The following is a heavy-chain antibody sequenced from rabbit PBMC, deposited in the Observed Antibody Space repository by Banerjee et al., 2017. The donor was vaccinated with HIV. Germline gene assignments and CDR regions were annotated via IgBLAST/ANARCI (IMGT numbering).Heavy chain of an antibody. Sequence: QSLEESGGDLVKPGASLTLTCTASGFSFSSSDYMCWVRQAPGKGLEWIACIYAGSGGTTYYATWAKGRFTISKTSSTTVTLQMTSLTAADTATYFCARGDYYPYSYAGYDYYFNLWGPGTLVTVS. D-gene: IGHD6-1*01. CDR2: IYAGSGGTT. CDR3: ARGDYYPYSYAGYDYYFNL. CDR1: GFSFSSSDY. V-gene: IGHV1S40*01. J-gene: IGHJ4*01.